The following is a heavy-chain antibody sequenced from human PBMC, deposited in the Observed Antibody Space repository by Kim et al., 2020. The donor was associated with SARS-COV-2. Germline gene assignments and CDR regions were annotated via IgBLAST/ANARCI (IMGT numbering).Heavy chain of an antibody. Sequence: SETLSLTCTVSGASITSSNDYWGWIRQPPAKGLEWIGNTYYTGPTYYKTSLKSRATISADTSKNQFSLTLTSVTAADTAVYYCARLGSNYNFGDGCDFWGPGTAVFVSS. CDR2: TYYTGPT. V-gene: IGHV4-39*01. D-gene: IGHD1-26*01. CDR1: GASITSSNDY. CDR3: ARLGSNYNFGDGCDF. J-gene: IGHJ3*01.